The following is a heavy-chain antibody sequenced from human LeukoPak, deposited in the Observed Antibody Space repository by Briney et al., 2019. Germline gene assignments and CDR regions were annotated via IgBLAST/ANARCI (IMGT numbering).Heavy chain of an antibody. CDR2: MYNSGWT. Sequence: SETLSLTCIVSGASIRSHFWSWIRRPPGKALEWIGYMYNSGWTNYNPSLKSRVTISVDTSKNQFSLKLSSVTAADTAVYYCAGLAKDLKRTAMVIGDDYYGIDVWGQGTTVTVSS. J-gene: IGHJ6*02. D-gene: IGHD5-18*01. CDR3: AGLAKDLKRTAMVIGDDYYGIDV. CDR1: GASIRSHF. V-gene: IGHV4-59*08.